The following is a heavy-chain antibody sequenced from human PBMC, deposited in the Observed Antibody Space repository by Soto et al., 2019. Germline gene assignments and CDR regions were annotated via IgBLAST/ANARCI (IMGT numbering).Heavy chain of an antibody. J-gene: IGHJ4*02. CDR3: ARTSVAQSEDYFDY. V-gene: IGHV1-18*01. Sequence: GASVKVSCKTSGYSFTTYGISWVRQAPGQGLEWMGWTSSNNGKTKYAQKFQGRVTMTTDKSTNTVHMELRSLRSGDTAVYYCARTSVAQSEDYFDYWGRGTLVTVSS. CDR2: TSSNNGKT. CDR1: GYSFTTYG. D-gene: IGHD5-12*01.